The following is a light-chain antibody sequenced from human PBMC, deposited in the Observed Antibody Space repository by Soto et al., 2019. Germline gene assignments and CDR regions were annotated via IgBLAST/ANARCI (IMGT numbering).Light chain of an antibody. Sequence: EIVMTQSPATLSVSPGERAILSCRASQSVRSNFAWYQQKPGQAPRLLIYGASTRATGIPARFSGSGSGTEFPLTISSLKSEDFAVYYCKQYNNWPAITFGQGTRMAIK. J-gene: IGKJ5*01. V-gene: IGKV3D-15*01. CDR2: GAS. CDR3: KQYNNWPAIT. CDR1: QSVRSN.